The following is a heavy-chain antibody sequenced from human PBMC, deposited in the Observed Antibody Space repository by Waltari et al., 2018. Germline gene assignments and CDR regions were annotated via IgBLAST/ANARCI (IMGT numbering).Heavy chain of an antibody. V-gene: IGHV3-53*01. D-gene: IGHD1-7*01. CDR3: ATLRYAGTIVNDY. CDR1: GFTVSSNY. Sequence: EVQLVESGGGLIQPGGSLRLSCAASGFTVSSNYMSWVRQAPGKGLEWGSVIYSGGSTYNADSVKGRVTISRDNAKNTLYLQMNSLRAEDTAVYYCATLRYAGTIVNDYWGQGTLVTVSS. J-gene: IGHJ4*02. CDR2: IYSGGST.